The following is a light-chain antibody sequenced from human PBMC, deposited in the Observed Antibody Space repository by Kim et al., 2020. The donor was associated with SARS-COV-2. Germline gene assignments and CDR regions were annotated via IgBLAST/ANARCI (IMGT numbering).Light chain of an antibody. Sequence: LSPGEGATLTGRASQSVRTQLAWYQQKPGQPPRLLIYDASTRASGVPARFSGSGSGTDFTLTLSSLEPEDFAVYYWLQRSMWPHTFGPGTKVDIK. CDR2: DAS. V-gene: IGKV3-11*01. J-gene: IGKJ3*01. CDR1: QSVRTQ. CDR3: LQRSMWPHT.